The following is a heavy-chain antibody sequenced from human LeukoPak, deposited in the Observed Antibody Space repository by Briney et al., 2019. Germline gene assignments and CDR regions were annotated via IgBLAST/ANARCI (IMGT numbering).Heavy chain of an antibody. CDR1: GFTFSSYS. D-gene: IGHD3-3*01. V-gene: IGHV3-48*01. J-gene: IGHJ6*03. CDR3: ARDGIFGGYYYYYYMDV. CDR2: ISSSSSTI. Sequence: PGGSQRLSCAASGFTFSSYSMNWVRQAPGKGLEWVSYISSSSSTIYYADSVKGRFTISRDNAKNSLYLQMNSLRAEDTAVYYCARDGIFGGYYYYYYMDVWGKGTTVTVSS.